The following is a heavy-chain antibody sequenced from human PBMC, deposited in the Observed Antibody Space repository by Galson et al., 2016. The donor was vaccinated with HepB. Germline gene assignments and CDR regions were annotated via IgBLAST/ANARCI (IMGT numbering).Heavy chain of an antibody. D-gene: IGHD3-16*01. CDR2: TYYRSKWYN. CDR1: GDSVSSDTAA. Sequence: CAISGDSVSSDTAAWNWIRQSPSRGLEWLGRTYYRSKWYNDYAVPVKSRIIIDPDTSKNQFSLQLSSATPEDSAVYYCARDPSGGETIYDFWGQGTLVTVSS. CDR3: ARDPSGGETIYDF. V-gene: IGHV6-1*01. J-gene: IGHJ4*02.